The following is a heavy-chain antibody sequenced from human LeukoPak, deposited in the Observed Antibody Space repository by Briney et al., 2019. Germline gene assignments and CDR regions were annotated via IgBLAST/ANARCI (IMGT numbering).Heavy chain of an antibody. CDR2: IYYSGST. D-gene: IGHD6-13*01. CDR1: GGSISSYY. Sequence: SETLSLTCTVSGGSISSYYWSWIRQPPGKGLEWIGYIYYSGSTNYNPSLKSRVTISVDMSKNQFSLKLSSVTAADTAVYYCARGFRYSSSWFHYWGQGTLVTVSS. CDR3: ARGFRYSSSWFHY. V-gene: IGHV4-59*12. J-gene: IGHJ4*02.